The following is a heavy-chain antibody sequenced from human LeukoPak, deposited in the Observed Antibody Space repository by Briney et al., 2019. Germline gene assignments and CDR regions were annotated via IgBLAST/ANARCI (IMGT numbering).Heavy chain of an antibody. CDR2: ISSSGSTI. Sequence: GGSLRLSCAASGFTFSSYEMNWVRQAPGMGLEWVSYISSSGSTIYYADSVKGRFTISRDNAKNSLYLQMNSLRAEDTAVYYCAREQIYDFWSGYYRSFDYWGQGTLVTVSS. V-gene: IGHV3-48*03. D-gene: IGHD3-3*01. CDR1: GFTFSSYE. J-gene: IGHJ4*02. CDR3: AREQIYDFWSGYYRSFDY.